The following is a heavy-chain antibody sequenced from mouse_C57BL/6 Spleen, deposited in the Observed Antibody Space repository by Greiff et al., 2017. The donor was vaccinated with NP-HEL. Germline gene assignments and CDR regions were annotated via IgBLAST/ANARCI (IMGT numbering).Heavy chain of an antibody. CDR2: IYPSDSET. CDR3: ASTVRTGSAMDY. V-gene: IGHV1-61*01. D-gene: IGHD4-1*01. Sequence: VQLQQSGAELVRPGSSVKLSCKASGYTFTSYWMDWVKQRPGQGLEWIGNIYPSDSETHYNQKFKDKATLTVDKSSSTAYMKLSSLTSEDSAVYYCASTVRTGSAMDYRGQGTSFTVS. CDR1: GYTFTSYW. J-gene: IGHJ4*01.